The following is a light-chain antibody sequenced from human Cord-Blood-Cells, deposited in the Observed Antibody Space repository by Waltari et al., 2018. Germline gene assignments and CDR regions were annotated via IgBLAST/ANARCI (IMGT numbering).Light chain of an antibody. Sequence: IQMTPSPSSLSASVGDRVTITCRASQSISSYLNWYQQKPGKAPKLLIYAASSLQSGVPSRFSGSGSGTEFTLTISSLQPEDFATYYCQQSYSTPYTFGQGTKLEIK. CDR2: AAS. J-gene: IGKJ2*01. CDR1: QSISSY. V-gene: IGKV1-39*01. CDR3: QQSYSTPYT.